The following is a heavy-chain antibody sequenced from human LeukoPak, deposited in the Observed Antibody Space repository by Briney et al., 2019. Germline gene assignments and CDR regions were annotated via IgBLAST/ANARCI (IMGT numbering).Heavy chain of an antibody. CDR1: GGSFSSYY. D-gene: IGHD6-13*01. Sequence: PSETLSLTCTVSGGSFSSYYWSWIRQPPGKGLEWIGYIYYSGSTNDNPSPKSRVTTSFETPNNHFFLKLTSVPTPDTAVFYFSRIDSSSWYAAWFDPWGQGTLVTVSS. V-gene: IGHV4-59*01. J-gene: IGHJ5*02. CDR2: IYYSGST. CDR3: SRIDSSSWYAAWFDP.